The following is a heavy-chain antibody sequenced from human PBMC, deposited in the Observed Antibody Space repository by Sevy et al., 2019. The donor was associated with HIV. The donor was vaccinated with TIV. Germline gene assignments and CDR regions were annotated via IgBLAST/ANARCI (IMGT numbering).Heavy chain of an antibody. J-gene: IGHJ4*02. CDR2: LSFGCGEI. D-gene: IGHD2-8*01. CDR3: AREGCTKPHDY. V-gene: IGHV3-23*01. Sequence: GGSLRLSCAASGFTFSKYSMSWVRQPPGKGLEWVSTLSFGCGEINYADSVKGRFTISRDNFKSSVYLQMNNLRPEDMAVYYCAREGCTKPHDYWGQGTLVTVSS. CDR1: GFTFSKYS.